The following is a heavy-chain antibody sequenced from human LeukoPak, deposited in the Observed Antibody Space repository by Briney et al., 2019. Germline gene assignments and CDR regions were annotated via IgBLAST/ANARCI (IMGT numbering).Heavy chain of an antibody. CDR2: ISSSGSTI. V-gene: IGHV3-48*03. D-gene: IGHD6-13*01. CDR1: GFTFSSYE. J-gene: IGHJ3*02. CDR3: ARSSSWYLDAFDI. Sequence: GGSLRLSCAASGFTFSSYEMNWVRQAPGKGLEWVSYISSSGSTIYYADSVKGRFTIPRDNAKNSLYLQMNSLRAEDTAVYYCARSSSWYLDAFDIWGQGTMVTVSS.